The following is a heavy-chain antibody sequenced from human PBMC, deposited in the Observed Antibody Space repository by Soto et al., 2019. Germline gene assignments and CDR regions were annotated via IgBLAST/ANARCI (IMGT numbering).Heavy chain of an antibody. CDR3: AREGDYYYASGSYTY. D-gene: IGHD3-10*01. CDR1: GGSISGYY. Sequence: PSETLSLTCTVSGGSISGYYWSWIRQPAGKGLEWIGRVYTSGSTNYNPSLKSRVSMSVDTSKNQLSLKLSSVTAADTAVYYCAREGDYYYASGSYTYWGQGTLVTVSS. J-gene: IGHJ4*02. CDR2: VYTSGST. V-gene: IGHV4-4*07.